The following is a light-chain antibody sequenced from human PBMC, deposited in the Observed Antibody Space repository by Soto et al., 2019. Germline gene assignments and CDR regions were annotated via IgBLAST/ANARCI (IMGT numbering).Light chain of an antibody. CDR2: DAS. CDR3: QQRSNWPLT. V-gene: IGKV3-11*01. CDR1: QSVSSY. J-gene: IGKJ4*01. Sequence: DIVLTQSPATLSLSPGERATLSCRASQSVSSYLAWYQQKPGQAPRLLIYDASNRATGISARFSGSGSGTDFTLTISSLEPEDFAVYYCQQRSNWPLTFGGGTKVDIK.